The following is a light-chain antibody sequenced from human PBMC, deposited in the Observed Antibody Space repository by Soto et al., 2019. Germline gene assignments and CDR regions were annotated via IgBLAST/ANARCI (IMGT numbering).Light chain of an antibody. V-gene: IGLV2-14*01. CDR2: DVR. CDR1: SSDVGGNTY. Sequence: QSALTQPASVSGSPGQSVTISCTGASSDVGGNTYVSWYQQHPGKAPKLMIYDVRNRPSGVSNRFSGSKSGNTASLTISGLQAEDEADYYCSSYISSSTLLFGGGTKVTVL. CDR3: SSYISSSTLL. J-gene: IGLJ2*01.